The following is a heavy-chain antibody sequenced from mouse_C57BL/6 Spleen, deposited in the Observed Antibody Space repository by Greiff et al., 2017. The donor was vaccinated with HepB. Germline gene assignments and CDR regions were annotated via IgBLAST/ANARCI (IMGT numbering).Heavy chain of an antibody. V-gene: IGHV1-52*01. D-gene: IGHD4-1*01. CDR3: ARRNWDWYFDV. Sequence: QVHVKQPGAELVRPGSSVKLSCKASGYTFTSYWMHWVKQRPIQGLEWIGNIDPSDSETHYNQKFKDKATLTVDKSSSTAYMQLSSLTSEDSAVYYCARRNWDWYFDVWGTGTTVTVSS. CDR1: GYTFTSYW. J-gene: IGHJ1*03. CDR2: IDPSDSET.